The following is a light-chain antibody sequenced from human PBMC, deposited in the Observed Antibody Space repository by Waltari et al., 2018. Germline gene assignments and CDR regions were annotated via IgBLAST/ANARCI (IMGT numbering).Light chain of an antibody. V-gene: IGKV3-11*01. Sequence: EREVTQYPATLSLSPGERATLSCRASQSVSSYLAWYQQKPGQAPRLLIYDASNRATGIPARFSGSGSGTDFTLTISSLEPEDFAVYFCQQRSNWPPVYTFGQGTKLDIK. CDR3: QQRSNWPPVYT. CDR1: QSVSSY. J-gene: IGKJ2*01. CDR2: DAS.